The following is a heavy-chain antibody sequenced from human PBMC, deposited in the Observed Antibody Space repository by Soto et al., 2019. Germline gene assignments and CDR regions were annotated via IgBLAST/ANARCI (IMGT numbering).Heavy chain of an antibody. Sequence: TLSLTCAVSGGSISSDGYSWSWIRQPPGKGLECIGYIYHSVSTYYNPSLKSRVTISVDKSKNQVSLKLSSVAAADTAMYYCATISSSSWYSNWFDPWGQVTLVTVSS. CDR2: IYHSVST. D-gene: IGHD6-13*01. J-gene: IGHJ5*02. CDR3: ATISSSSWYSNWFDP. CDR1: GGSISSDGYS. V-gene: IGHV4-30-2*01.